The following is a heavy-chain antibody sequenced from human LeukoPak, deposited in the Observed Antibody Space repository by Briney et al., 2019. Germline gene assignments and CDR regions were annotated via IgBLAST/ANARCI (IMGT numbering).Heavy chain of an antibody. CDR3: ASGGYCSSTSCYPIDY. Sequence: PGGSLRLSCAASGFTFSNYGMNWVRQAPGKGLEWVSYITSSSSTIYYADSVKGRFTISGDNAKNSLYLQMNSPRAEDTAVYYCASGGYCSSTSCYPIDYWGQGTLVTVSS. V-gene: IGHV3-48*04. CDR2: ITSSSSTI. D-gene: IGHD2-2*01. J-gene: IGHJ4*02. CDR1: GFTFSNYG.